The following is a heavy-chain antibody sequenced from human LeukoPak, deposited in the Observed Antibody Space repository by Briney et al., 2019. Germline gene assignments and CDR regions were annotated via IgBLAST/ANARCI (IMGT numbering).Heavy chain of an antibody. CDR2: MRQDGGEI. CDR3: ARIMDLLGVHFDF. Sequence: GGSLRLSCVVSGFTFNKYWMSWVRQAPGKGLEWVATMRQDGGEIYYVDSVRGRFTISRDNAKNSLYLQMNGLRAEDTAMYYCARIMDLLGVHFDFWGQGTLVTVSS. V-gene: IGHV3-7*01. D-gene: IGHD2-8*01. J-gene: IGHJ4*02. CDR1: GFTFNKYW.